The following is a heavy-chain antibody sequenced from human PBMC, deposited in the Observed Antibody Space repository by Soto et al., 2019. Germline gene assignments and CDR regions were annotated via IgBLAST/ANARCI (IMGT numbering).Heavy chain of an antibody. V-gene: IGHV1-2*04. D-gene: IGHD6-13*01. CDR3: ARDEQHLSGGHAFDI. J-gene: IGHJ3*02. Sequence: QVQLVQSGAEVKKPGASVKVSCKASGYNFNGYYMHWVRQAPGPGLEWMGWINPNSGGTNYAQKFQGWVTITSDTSISTANMERSRLRADDTAVYYCARDEQHLSGGHAFDIWGQGTMVTVSS. CDR2: INPNSGGT. CDR1: GYNFNGYY.